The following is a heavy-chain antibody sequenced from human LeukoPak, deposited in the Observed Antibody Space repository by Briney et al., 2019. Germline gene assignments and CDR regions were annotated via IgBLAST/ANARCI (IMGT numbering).Heavy chain of an antibody. CDR3: AMLYYYDSSGYGTPFDY. CDR2: INPNSGGT. CDR1: GYTFTGYY. V-gene: IGHV1-2*02. D-gene: IGHD3-22*01. Sequence: ASVKVSCKASGYTFTGYYMHWVRQAPGQGVEWMGWINPNSGGTNYAQKFQGRVTMTRDTSISTAYMELSRLRSDDTAVYYCAMLYYYDSSGYGTPFDYWGQGTLVTVSS. J-gene: IGHJ4*02.